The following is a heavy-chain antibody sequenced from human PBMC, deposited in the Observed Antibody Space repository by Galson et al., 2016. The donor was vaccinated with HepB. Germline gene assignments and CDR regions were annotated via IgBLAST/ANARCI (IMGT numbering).Heavy chain of an antibody. V-gene: IGHV1-18*01. J-gene: IGHJ6*02. CDR3: ARDSQSFYYYYAMDV. CDR1: GYTFTSYG. Sequence: SVKVSCKASGYTFTSYGISWVRQAPGQGLEWMGWISGYNGNTNYAQKLQGRVTMTTDTSTSTAYMELRSLRSDDTAVYYCARDSQSFYYYYAMDVWGQGTTVTVS. CDR2: ISGYNGNT.